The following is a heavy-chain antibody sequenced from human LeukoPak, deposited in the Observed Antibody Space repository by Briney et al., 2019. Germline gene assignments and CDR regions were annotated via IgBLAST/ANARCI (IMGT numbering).Heavy chain of an antibody. CDR2: IRSKANSYAT. J-gene: IGHJ3*02. D-gene: IGHD3-22*01. Sequence: GGSLRLSCAASGFTFSGSAMHWVRQASGKGLEWVGRIRSKANSYATAYAASVKGRFTISRDDSKNTAYLQMNSLKTEDTAVYYCTSISPYYYDSSGYYYGAFDIWGQGTMVTVSS. V-gene: IGHV3-73*01. CDR3: TSISPYYYDSSGYYYGAFDI. CDR1: GFTFSGSA.